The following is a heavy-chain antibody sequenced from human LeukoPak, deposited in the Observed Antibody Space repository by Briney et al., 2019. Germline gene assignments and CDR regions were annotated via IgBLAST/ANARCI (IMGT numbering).Heavy chain of an antibody. V-gene: IGHV4-34*01. CDR1: GGSFSGYY. J-gene: IGHJ5*02. Sequence: PSETLSLTCAVYGGSFSGYYWSWIRQPPGKGLEWIGEINHSGSTNYNPSLKSRVTISVDTSKNQFSLKLSSVTAADTAVYYCARTGYDYGGNRRFDPWGQGTLVTVSS. D-gene: IGHD4-23*01. CDR3: ARTGYDYGGNRRFDP. CDR2: INHSGST.